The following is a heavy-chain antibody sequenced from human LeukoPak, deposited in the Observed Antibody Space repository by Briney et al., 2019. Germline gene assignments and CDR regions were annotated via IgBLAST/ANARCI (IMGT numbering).Heavy chain of an antibody. CDR1: GGTFSSYA. D-gene: IGHD2-2*01. CDR3: ATGYCSSTSCYVDAFDI. V-gene: IGHV1-69*13. CDR2: IIPIFGTA. J-gene: IGHJ3*02. Sequence: ASVKVSCKASGGTFSSYAISWVRQAPGQGIEWMGGIIPIFGTANYAQKFQGRVTITADESTSTAYMELSSLRSEDTAVYYCATGYCSSTSCYVDAFDIWGQGTMVTVSS.